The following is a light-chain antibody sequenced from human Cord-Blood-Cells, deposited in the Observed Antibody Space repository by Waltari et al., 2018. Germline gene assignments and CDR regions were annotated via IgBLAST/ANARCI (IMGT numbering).Light chain of an antibody. V-gene: IGLV2-14*01. CDR2: DVR. Sequence: QSALTQPASVSVPPGQSITVACAGTSSDLGGDHYVSWYQQHPGKAPKLMIYDVRNRPSGVSNRFSGSKSGNTASLTISGLQAEDEADYYCSSYTSSSTVVFGGGTKLTVL. CDR1: SSDLGGDHY. CDR3: SSYTSSSTVV. J-gene: IGLJ2*01.